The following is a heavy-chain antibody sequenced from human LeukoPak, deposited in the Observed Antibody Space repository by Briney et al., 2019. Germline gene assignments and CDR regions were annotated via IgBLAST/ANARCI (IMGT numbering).Heavy chain of an antibody. CDR3: ARGGGS. CDR1: GGSFSGYY. D-gene: IGHD2-15*01. CDR2: INHSGIT. V-gene: IGHV4-34*01. Sequence: KPSETLSLTCAVYGGSFSGYYWSWIRQPPGRGLEWIGEINHSGITNYNPSLKSRVTISVDTSKNQFSLKLSSVTAADTAVYYCARGGGSWGQGTLVTVSS. J-gene: IGHJ4*02.